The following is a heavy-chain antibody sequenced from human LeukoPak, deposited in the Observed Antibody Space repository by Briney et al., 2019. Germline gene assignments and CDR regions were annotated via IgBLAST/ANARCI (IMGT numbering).Heavy chain of an antibody. CDR2: IYTSGST. Sequence: PSETLSLTCTVSGGSISSYYWSWIRQPAGKGLEWIGRIYTSGSTNYNPSLKSRVTMSVDTSKNQFSLKLSSVTAADTAVYYCAREAGGYSYGAGGSYYYYYMDVWGKGTTVTVSS. D-gene: IGHD5-18*01. CDR3: AREAGGYSYGAGGSYYYYYMDV. V-gene: IGHV4-4*07. CDR1: GGSISSYY. J-gene: IGHJ6*03.